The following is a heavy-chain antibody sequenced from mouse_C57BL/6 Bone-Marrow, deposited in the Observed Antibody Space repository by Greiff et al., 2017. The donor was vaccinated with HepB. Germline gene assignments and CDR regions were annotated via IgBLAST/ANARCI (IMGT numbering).Heavy chain of an antibody. V-gene: IGHV1-42*01. J-gene: IGHJ3*01. CDR2: INPSTGGT. CDR1: GYSFTGYY. CDR3: ASGSPWFAY. Sequence: VQLQQSGPELVKPRASVKISCKASGYSFTGYYMNWVKQSPEKSLEWIGEINPSTGGTTYNQKFKAKATLTVDKSSSTAYMQLKSLTSEDSAVYYCASGSPWFAYWGQGTLVTVSA.